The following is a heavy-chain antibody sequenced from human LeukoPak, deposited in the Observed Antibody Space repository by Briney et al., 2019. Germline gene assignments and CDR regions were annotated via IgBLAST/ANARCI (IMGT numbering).Heavy chain of an antibody. V-gene: IGHV3-23*01. Sequence: GGSLRLSCAASGFTLSSYAMSWVRQAPGKGLEWVSAISGSGGSTYYADSVKGRFTISRDNSKNTLYLQMNSLRAEDTAVYYCAKVAYYYDSSGKIDYWGQGTLVTVSS. CDR1: GFTLSSYA. J-gene: IGHJ4*02. CDR3: AKVAYYYDSSGKIDY. CDR2: ISGSGGST. D-gene: IGHD3-22*01.